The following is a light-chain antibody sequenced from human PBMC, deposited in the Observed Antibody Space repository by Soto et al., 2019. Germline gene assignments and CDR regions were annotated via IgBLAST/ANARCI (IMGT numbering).Light chain of an antibody. Sequence: QSALTQPRSVSGSPGQSVTISCTGTSSDVGGYNYVSWFQQHPGKAPKFLIYGVSNRPSGVSNRFSGSKSGNTASLTISGLQGEDEADYYCVSYTSSVAWVFGTGTKLTVL. CDR3: VSYTSSVAWV. CDR1: SSDVGGYNY. CDR2: GVS. V-gene: IGLV2-14*01. J-gene: IGLJ1*01.